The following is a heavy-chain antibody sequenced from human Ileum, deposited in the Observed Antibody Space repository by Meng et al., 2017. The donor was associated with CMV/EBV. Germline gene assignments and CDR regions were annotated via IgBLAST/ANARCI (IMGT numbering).Heavy chain of an antibody. D-gene: IGHD2-2*01. CDR3: ARELVVPLGYYYYGIDV. CDR2: IIPIFGTA. Sequence: SVKVSCKASGDTFSSYAISWVRQATGQGLEWMGGIIPIFGTANYAQKFQGRVTITTDESTSTAYMELSSLRSEDTAVYYCARELVVPLGYYYYGIDVWGQGTTVTVSS. V-gene: IGHV1-69*05. J-gene: IGHJ6*02. CDR1: GDTFSSYA.